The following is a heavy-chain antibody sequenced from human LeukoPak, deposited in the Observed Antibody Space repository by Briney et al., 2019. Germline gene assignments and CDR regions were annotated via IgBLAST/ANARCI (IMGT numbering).Heavy chain of an antibody. CDR1: GGSISSSSYY. J-gene: IGHJ4*02. V-gene: IGHV4-39*07. CDR2: IYYSGST. D-gene: IGHD3/OR15-3a*01. CDR3: VGAGFGLVYFDS. Sequence: SETLSLTCTVSGGSISSSSYYWGWIRQPPGKGLEWIGSIYYSGSTYYNPSLKSRVTTSVDTSKDQVSLKLTSVTAADTAMYYCVGAGFGLVYFDSWGQGTLVSVSS.